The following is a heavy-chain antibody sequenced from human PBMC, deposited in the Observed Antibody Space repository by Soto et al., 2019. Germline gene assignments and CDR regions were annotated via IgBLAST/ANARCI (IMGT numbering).Heavy chain of an antibody. CDR1: GFAFSSFE. V-gene: IGHV3-48*03. Sequence: GGSLRLSCAASGFAFSSFEMNWVRQAPGKGLDWVSYIGTSGSPIYYADSVKGRFTISRDNARNSVYLQMNSLRAEDTAVYYCASLYSSSSSLDYWGQGTLVTVSS. CDR3: ASLYSSSSSLDY. CDR2: IGTSGSPI. J-gene: IGHJ4*02. D-gene: IGHD6-6*01.